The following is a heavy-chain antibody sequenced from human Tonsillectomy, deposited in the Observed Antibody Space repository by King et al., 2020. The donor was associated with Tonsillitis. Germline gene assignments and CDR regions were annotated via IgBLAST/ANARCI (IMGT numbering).Heavy chain of an antibody. CDR2: ISSGSGGT. D-gene: IGHD5-24*01. CDR1: GFTFSNYA. V-gene: IGHV3-23*01. J-gene: IGHJ4*02. Sequence: DVHLLESGGGLVQRGGSLRLSCAASGFTFSNYAMSWVRQAPGKGLEWVSAISSGSGGTYYADSVKGRFTISRDNSKKTLYLQKRSLRAEDTAVYFCAKDAKSWMATIFDYWGQGTLVTVSS. CDR3: AKDAKSWMATIFDY.